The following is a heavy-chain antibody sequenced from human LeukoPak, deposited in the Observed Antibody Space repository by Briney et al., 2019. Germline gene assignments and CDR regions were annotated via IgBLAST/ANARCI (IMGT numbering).Heavy chain of an antibody. CDR2: ISPYSGAT. J-gene: IGHJ6*03. CDR1: GYTFAGYY. Sequence: EASLKVSCKASGYTFAGYYLHWVRQAPGQGLEWMGWISPYSGATNSAQKFQGRVTMTRDTSVTTAYMELSSLRSDDTAVYYCARGRPDYNFQHYYCYMDVWGKGTTVTVSS. D-gene: IGHD3-3*01. CDR3: ARGRPDYNFQHYYCYMDV. V-gene: IGHV1-2*02.